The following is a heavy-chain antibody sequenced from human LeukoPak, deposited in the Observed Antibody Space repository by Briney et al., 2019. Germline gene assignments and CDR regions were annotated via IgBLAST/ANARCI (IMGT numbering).Heavy chain of an antibody. V-gene: IGHV3-53*01. CDR1: GFTVSSNY. CDR3: AKDMATVTSLFDY. CDR2: IYSGGST. D-gene: IGHD4-17*01. J-gene: IGHJ4*02. Sequence: GGSLRLSCAASGFTVSSNYMSWVRQAPGKGLEWVSVIYSGGSTYYADSVKGRFTISRDNSKNTLYLQMNSLRAEDTAVYYCAKDMATVTSLFDYWGQGTLVTVSS.